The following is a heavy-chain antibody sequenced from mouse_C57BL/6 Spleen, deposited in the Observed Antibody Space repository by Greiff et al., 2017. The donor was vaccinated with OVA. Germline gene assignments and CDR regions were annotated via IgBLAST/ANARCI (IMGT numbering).Heavy chain of an antibody. CDR2: INPSNGGT. Sequence: QVQLKQPGTELVKPGASVKLSCKASGYTFTSYWMHWVKQRPGQGLEWIGNINPSNGGTNYNEKFKSKATLTVDKSSSTAYMQLSSLTSEDSAVYYCARGRGITTVVADYWGQGTTLTVSS. D-gene: IGHD1-1*01. CDR1: GYTFTSYW. CDR3: ARGRGITTVVADY. J-gene: IGHJ2*01. V-gene: IGHV1-53*01.